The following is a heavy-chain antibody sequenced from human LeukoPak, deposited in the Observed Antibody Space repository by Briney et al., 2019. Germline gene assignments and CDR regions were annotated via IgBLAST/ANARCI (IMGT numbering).Heavy chain of an antibody. D-gene: IGHD3-22*01. J-gene: IGHJ4*02. Sequence: GRSLRLSCAASGFTFSSYGMHWVRQAPGKGLEWVAVIWYDGSNKYYAGSVKGRFTISRDNCKNTLYLQMNSLRAEDTAVYYCARQYYYDSSGLDYWGQGTLVTVSS. CDR1: GFTFSSYG. CDR2: IWYDGSNK. V-gene: IGHV3-33*01. CDR3: ARQYYYDSSGLDY.